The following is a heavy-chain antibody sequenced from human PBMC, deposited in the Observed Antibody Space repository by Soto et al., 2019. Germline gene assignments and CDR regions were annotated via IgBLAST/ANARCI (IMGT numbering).Heavy chain of an antibody. D-gene: IGHD2-2*02. CDR3: ARGKVKPRYCSSTSCYSYVDV. Sequence: PSETLSLTCAVYGGSFSGYYWSWIRQPPGKGLEWIGEINHSGSTNYNPSLKSRVTISVDTSKNQFSLKLSSVTAADTAVYYCARGKVKPRYCSSTSCYSYVDVWGKGTTVTVSS. J-gene: IGHJ6*03. CDR1: GGSFSGYY. CDR2: INHSGST. V-gene: IGHV4-34*01.